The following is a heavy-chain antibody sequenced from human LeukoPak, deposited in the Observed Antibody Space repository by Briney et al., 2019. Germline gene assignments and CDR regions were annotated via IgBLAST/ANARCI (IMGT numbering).Heavy chain of an antibody. CDR3: ARDLAAAQGGWFDP. V-gene: IGHV4-38-2*02. CDR1: GYSISSGYY. D-gene: IGHD6-13*01. CDR2: IYHGGST. J-gene: IGHJ5*02. Sequence: SETLSLTCAVSGYSISSGYYWGWIRQPPGKGLEWIGSIYHGGSTYYNPSLKSRVTISVDTSKNQFSLKLSSVTAADTAVYYCARDLAAAQGGWFDPWGQGTLVTVSS.